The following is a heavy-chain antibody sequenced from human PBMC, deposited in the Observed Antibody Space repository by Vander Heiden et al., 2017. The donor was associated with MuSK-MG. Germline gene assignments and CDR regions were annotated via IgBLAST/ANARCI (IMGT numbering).Heavy chain of an antibody. CDR1: GGTFSSYA. CDR2: IIPILGIA. V-gene: IGHV1-69*04. Sequence: QVQLVQSGAEVRKPGSSVKVSCKASGGTFSSYAISWGRQAPGQGLEWMGRIIPILGIANYAQKFQGRVTITADKSTSTAYMELSSLRSEDTAVYYCARSTILVKRGEWFDPWGQGTLVTVSS. J-gene: IGHJ5*02. D-gene: IGHD2-2*01. CDR3: ARSTILVKRGEWFDP.